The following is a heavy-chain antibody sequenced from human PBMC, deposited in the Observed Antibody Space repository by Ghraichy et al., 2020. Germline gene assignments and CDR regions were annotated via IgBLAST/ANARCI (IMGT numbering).Heavy chain of an antibody. Sequence: GGSLRLSCAASGFTFSSYSMNWVRQAPGKGLEWVSYISSSSSTIYYADSVKGRFTISRDNAKNSLYLQMNSLRDEDTAVYYCARVGSGPPSRGYYYYGMDVWGQGTTVTVSS. CDR1: GFTFSSYS. D-gene: IGHD2-15*01. V-gene: IGHV3-48*02. J-gene: IGHJ6*02. CDR2: ISSSSSTI. CDR3: ARVGSGPPSRGYYYYGMDV.